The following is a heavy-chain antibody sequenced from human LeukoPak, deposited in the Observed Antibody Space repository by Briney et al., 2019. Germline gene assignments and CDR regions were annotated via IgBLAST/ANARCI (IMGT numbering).Heavy chain of an antibody. Sequence: ASVKVSCKASGYTFTGYYMHWVRQAPGQGLEWMGWINTNTGNPTYAQGFTGRFVFSLDTSVSTAYLQISSLKAEDTAVYYCARDGSYSSSWRYYYYYYYMDVWGKGTTVTVSS. CDR2: INTNTGNP. V-gene: IGHV7-4-1*02. J-gene: IGHJ6*03. CDR1: GYTFTGYY. CDR3: ARDGSYSSSWRYYYYYYYMDV. D-gene: IGHD6-13*01.